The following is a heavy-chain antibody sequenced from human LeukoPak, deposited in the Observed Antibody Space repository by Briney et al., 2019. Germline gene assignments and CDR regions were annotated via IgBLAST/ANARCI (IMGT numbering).Heavy chain of an antibody. Sequence: PGVSLRLSCAASGFTFSSYGMHWVRQAPGKGLEWVAFIRFDGSNKYYADSVKGRFTISRDNSKNTLYLQMNSLRAEDTAVYYCAKDYYASGDAFDIWGQGTMVIVSS. D-gene: IGHD3-10*01. CDR3: AKDYYASGDAFDI. CDR1: GFTFSSYG. CDR2: IRFDGSNK. V-gene: IGHV3-30*02. J-gene: IGHJ3*02.